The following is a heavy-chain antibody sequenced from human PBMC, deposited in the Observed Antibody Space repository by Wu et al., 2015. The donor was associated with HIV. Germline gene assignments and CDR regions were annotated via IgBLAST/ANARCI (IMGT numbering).Heavy chain of an antibody. Sequence: QVQLVQSGAEVKKPGASVKVSCKVSGYTLTELSMHWVRQAPGKGLEWMGGFDPEDGETIYAQKFQGRVTMTEDTSTDTAYMELSSLRSEDTAVYYCATDRRDSSGYQGVGAFDIWGQGTMVTVSS. CDR3: ATDRRDSSGYQGVGAFDI. D-gene: IGHD3-22*01. V-gene: IGHV1-24*01. CDR1: GYTLTELS. CDR2: FDPEDGET. J-gene: IGHJ3*02.